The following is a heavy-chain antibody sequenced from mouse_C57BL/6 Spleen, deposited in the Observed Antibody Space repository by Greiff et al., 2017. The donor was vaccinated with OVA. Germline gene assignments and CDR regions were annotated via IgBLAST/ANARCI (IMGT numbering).Heavy chain of an antibody. CDR3: TRKDYYGSSYAY. V-gene: IGHV1-15*01. D-gene: IGHD1-1*01. J-gene: IGHJ3*01. CDR1: GYTFTDYE. CDR2: IDPETGGT. Sequence: QVQLQQSGAELVRPGASVTLSCKASGYTFTDYEMHWVKQTPVHGLEWIGAIDPETGGTAYNQKFKGKAILTADKSSSTAYMELRSLTSEDSAVYYCTRKDYYGSSYAYWGQGTLVTVSA.